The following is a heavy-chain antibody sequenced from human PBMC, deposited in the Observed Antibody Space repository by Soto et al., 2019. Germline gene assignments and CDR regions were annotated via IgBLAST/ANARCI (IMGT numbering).Heavy chain of an antibody. J-gene: IGHJ6*02. Sequence: SVKVSCKASGGTFSSYAISWVRQAPGQGLEWMGGIIPIFGTANYAQKFQGRVTITADESTSTAYMELSSLRSEDTAVYYCARNRLDPSYYYGMDVWGQRTTVTVSS. CDR2: IIPIFGTA. CDR3: ARNRLDPSYYYGMDV. V-gene: IGHV1-69*13. D-gene: IGHD4-17*01. CDR1: GGTFSSYA.